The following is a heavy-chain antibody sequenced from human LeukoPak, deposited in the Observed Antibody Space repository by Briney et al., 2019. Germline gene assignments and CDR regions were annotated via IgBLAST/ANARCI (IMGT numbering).Heavy chain of an antibody. CDR3: ARTRPRDGSGSYFSWFDP. Sequence: SVKVSCKASGGTFSSYAISWVRQAPGQGLEWMGRIIPILGIANYAQKFQGRVTITANKSTSTAYMELSSLRSEDTAVYYCARTRPRDGSGSYFSWFDPWGQGTLVTVSS. CDR2: IIPILGIA. V-gene: IGHV1-69*04. D-gene: IGHD3-10*01. J-gene: IGHJ5*02. CDR1: GGTFSSYA.